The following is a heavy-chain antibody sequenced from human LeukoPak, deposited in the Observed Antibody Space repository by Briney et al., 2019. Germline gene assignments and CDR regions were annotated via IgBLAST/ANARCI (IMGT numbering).Heavy chain of an antibody. CDR3: ARGVHISAYWSSGKNAFDI. CDR1: GGSISTYY. D-gene: IGHD3-22*01. CDR2: IYNSGST. Sequence: SETLSLTCTVSGGSISTYYWSWIRQPPGKGLEWMGDIYNSGSTNYNPSLKSRVTISVDTSKNQFSLKMTDVTAADTAVYYCARGVHISAYWSSGKNAFDIWGQGTMVTVSS. J-gene: IGHJ3*02. V-gene: IGHV4-59*01.